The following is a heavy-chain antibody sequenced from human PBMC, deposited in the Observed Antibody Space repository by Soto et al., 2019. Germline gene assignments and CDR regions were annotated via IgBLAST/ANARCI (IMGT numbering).Heavy chain of an antibody. Sequence: ASVKVSCKVSGYTLAELSMHWVRQAPGKGLEWMGGFDPEDGETIYAQKFQGRVTMTEDTSTDTAYMELSSLRSEDTAVYYCATVARSVAAAATDLFDPWGQGTLVTVSS. CDR2: FDPEDGET. CDR3: ATVARSVAAAATDLFDP. CDR1: GYTLAELS. V-gene: IGHV1-24*01. J-gene: IGHJ5*02. D-gene: IGHD6-13*01.